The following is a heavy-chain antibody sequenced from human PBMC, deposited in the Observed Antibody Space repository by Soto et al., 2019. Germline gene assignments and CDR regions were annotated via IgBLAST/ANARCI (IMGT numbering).Heavy chain of an antibody. CDR2: ISGSGGST. D-gene: IGHD1-1*01. CDR1: GFTFSSYA. Sequence: GGSLRLSCAASGFTFSSYAMSWVRQAPGKGLEWVSAISGSGGSTYYADSVKGRFTISRDNSKNTLYLQMNSLRAEDTAVYYCAKNPGERGGYYYYMDVWGKGTTVTVSS. J-gene: IGHJ6*03. V-gene: IGHV3-23*01. CDR3: AKNPGERGGYYYYMDV.